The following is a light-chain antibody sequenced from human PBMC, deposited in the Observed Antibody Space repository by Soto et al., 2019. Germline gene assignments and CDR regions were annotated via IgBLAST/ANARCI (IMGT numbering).Light chain of an antibody. CDR1: SSNIGAGYD. J-gene: IGLJ1*01. Sequence: QAVVTQPPSVSGAPGQRVTISCTGSSSNIGAGYDVHWYQQLPGTAPKLLIYGNSNRPSGVPDRSSGSKSGTSASLAITGLQAEDEADYYCQSYDSSLSGEGVFGTGTKVTVL. CDR3: QSYDSSLSGEGV. CDR2: GNS. V-gene: IGLV1-40*01.